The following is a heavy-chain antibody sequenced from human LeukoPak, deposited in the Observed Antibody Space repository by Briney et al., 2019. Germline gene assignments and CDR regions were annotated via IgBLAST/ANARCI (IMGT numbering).Heavy chain of an antibody. Sequence: KCSQTLSLTCAISGDSVSSNGASWNWLRQSQSRGLEWLGRTYYRSQQWHTDNAPSVKGRITLNPDTSNNQFSLQLNSVTPEDTAVYYCGRETDFGVVTNWGQGTLVTVSS. CDR1: GDSVSSNGAS. CDR3: GRETDFGVVTN. J-gene: IGHJ4*02. D-gene: IGHD3-3*01. V-gene: IGHV6-1*01. CDR2: TYYRSQQWHT.